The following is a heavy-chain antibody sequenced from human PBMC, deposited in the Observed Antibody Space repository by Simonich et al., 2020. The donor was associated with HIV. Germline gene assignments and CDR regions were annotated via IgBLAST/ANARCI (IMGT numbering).Heavy chain of an antibody. V-gene: IGHV4-34*01. CDR2: INHSVST. D-gene: IGHD1-26*01. J-gene: IGHJ6*03. CDR1: GASFNAYY. Sequence: QVQLQQWGAGLLKPSETLSLTCAVYGASFNAYYWSWIRQTPGKGLEWIGEINHSVSTNYNPSLKGRVTISVDTSKNQFSLKLSSVTAADTAVYYCARGRVGATTDRDYYYMDVWGKGTTVTVSS. CDR3: ARGRVGATTDRDYYYMDV.